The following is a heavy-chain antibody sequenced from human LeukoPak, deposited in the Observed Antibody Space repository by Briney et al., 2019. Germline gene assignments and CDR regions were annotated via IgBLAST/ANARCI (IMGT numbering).Heavy chain of an antibody. D-gene: IGHD6-13*01. Sequence: PGGSLRLSCAASGFTFRSYSMNWVRQAPGKGLEWVSYISTSSATVYYADSVKGRFTISRDNAKNSLYLQMNSLGAEDTAVYYCTRGGAIAAIWGRGTMVTVSS. CDR3: TRGGAIAAI. V-gene: IGHV3-48*04. CDR1: GFTFRSYS. CDR2: ISTSSATV. J-gene: IGHJ3*02.